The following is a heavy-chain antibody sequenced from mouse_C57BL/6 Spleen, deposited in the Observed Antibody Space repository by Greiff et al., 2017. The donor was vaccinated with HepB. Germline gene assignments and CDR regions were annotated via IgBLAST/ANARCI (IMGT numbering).Heavy chain of an antibody. CDR3: ARWGFHFDY. CDR2: IDPSGSYT. V-gene: IGHV1-50*01. J-gene: IGHJ2*01. CDR1: GYTFTSYW. Sequence: VQLQQPGAELVKPGASVKLSCKASGYTFTSYWMQWVKQRPGQGLEWIGEIDPSGSYTNYNQKFKGKATLTVDKSSSTAYMQLSSLTSEDSAVYYCARWGFHFDYWGQGTTLTVSS.